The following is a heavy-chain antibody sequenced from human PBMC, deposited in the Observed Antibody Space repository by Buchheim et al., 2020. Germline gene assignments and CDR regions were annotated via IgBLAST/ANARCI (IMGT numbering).Heavy chain of an antibody. V-gene: IGHV3-74*01. J-gene: IGHJ5*02. D-gene: IGHD6-13*01. CDR3: VRKGDSGGFDP. CDR2: IDNGGSTT. Sequence: EVQLVESGGGLAQPGGSLRLSCAASGFIFSGYWMFWVRQAPGKGLVWVSSIDNGGSTTTYADSVKGRFTTSRDNAKNTLFLQIDSLRVEDTAVYYCVRKGDSGGFDPWGQGTL. CDR1: GFIFSGYW.